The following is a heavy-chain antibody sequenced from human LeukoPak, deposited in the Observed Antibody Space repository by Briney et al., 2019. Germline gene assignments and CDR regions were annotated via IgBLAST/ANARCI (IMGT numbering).Heavy chain of an antibody. D-gene: IGHD5-18*01. CDR1: GFTFSSYE. Sequence: PGGSLRLSCAASGFTFSSYEMNWVRQAPGKGLEWVSFISSSGSTIYYADSVKGRFTISRDNAKNSLYLQMNSLRAEDTAVYYCARILSGYSYGLRGGSVGEFDYWGQGTLVTVSS. CDR3: ARILSGYSYGLRGGSVGEFDY. V-gene: IGHV3-48*03. J-gene: IGHJ4*02. CDR2: ISSSGSTI.